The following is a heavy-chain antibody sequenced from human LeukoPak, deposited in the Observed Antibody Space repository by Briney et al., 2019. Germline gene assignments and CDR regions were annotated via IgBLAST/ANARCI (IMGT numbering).Heavy chain of an antibody. J-gene: IGHJ4*02. CDR1: GFTFSSYA. V-gene: IGHV3-23*01. CDR3: ARDHKKTYYYGSGSYPSGY. D-gene: IGHD3-10*01. Sequence: GGSLRLSCAASGFTFSSYAMSWVRQAPGKGLEWVSAISGSGGSTYYADSVKGRFTISRDNSKNTLYLQMNSLRAEDTAVYYCARDHKKTYYYGSGSYPSGYWGQGTLVTVSS. CDR2: ISGSGGST.